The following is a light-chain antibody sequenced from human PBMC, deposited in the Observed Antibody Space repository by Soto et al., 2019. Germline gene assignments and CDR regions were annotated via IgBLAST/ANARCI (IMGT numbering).Light chain of an antibody. V-gene: IGKV1-16*01. Sequence: DIQMTQSPSSLSASVGDRVTITCRASQDIYSFLAWFQQKPGKAPKSLIYAASSVQSGVPSRFSGSGSGTDFTLTISSLQPEDSATYYCQQYHAYPRTFGQGIKVEIK. CDR3: QQYHAYPRT. J-gene: IGKJ1*01. CDR1: QDIYSF. CDR2: AAS.